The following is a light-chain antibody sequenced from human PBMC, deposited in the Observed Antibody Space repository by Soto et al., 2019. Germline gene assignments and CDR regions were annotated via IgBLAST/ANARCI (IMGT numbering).Light chain of an antibody. J-gene: IGKJ4*01. CDR1: QSGSSSY. V-gene: IGKV3-20*01. CDR3: QQYGSSPLT. Sequence: EIVLTQSPGTLSLSPGERATLSCRASQSGSSSYVAWYQQKPGQAPRLLIYGASSRATGIPDRFSGSGSGTDFTLTISRLEPEDFAVYYCQQYGSSPLTFGGGTKGDIK. CDR2: GAS.